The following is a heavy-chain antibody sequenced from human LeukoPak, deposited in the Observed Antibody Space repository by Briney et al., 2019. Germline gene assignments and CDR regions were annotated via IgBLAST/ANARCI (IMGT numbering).Heavy chain of an antibody. CDR1: GASINSGAYY. V-gene: IGHV4-61*02. J-gene: IGHJ4*02. CDR3: ARGSAHYYGSDF. Sequence: PSETLSLTCTVSGASINSGAYYWTWIRQPAGKGLEWIGRIYTSGSTNYNPSLKSRVTISVDTSKNQFSLKLSSVTAADTAVYYCARGSAHYYGSDFWGQGTLVTVSS. D-gene: IGHD3-10*01. CDR2: IYTSGST.